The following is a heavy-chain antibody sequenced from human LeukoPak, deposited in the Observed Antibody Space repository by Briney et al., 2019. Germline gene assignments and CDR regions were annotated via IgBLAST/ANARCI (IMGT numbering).Heavy chain of an antibody. D-gene: IGHD3-16*01. CDR3: ARSQPFMITFGGHWFDP. V-gene: IGHV1-18*01. Sequence: ASVKVSCKASGYPFTSYGINWVRQAPGQGLEWMGWISAYSGNTNYAQKFQDRVTMTTDTSTGTVYMDLRSLRSDDTAVYYCARSQPFMITFGGHWFDPWGQGTLVTVSS. J-gene: IGHJ5*02. CDR2: ISAYSGNT. CDR1: GYPFTSYG.